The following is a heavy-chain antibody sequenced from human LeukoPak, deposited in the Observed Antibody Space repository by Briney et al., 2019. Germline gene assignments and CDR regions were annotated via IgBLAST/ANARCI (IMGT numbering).Heavy chain of an antibody. Sequence: SETLSLTCTVSGGSFSSSDYYWAWIRQPPGKGLEWIGSVYYSGSTYYSPSLKRRVTISVDTSKNKFSLKLSSVTAADTAVYYCARVICSGGSCRFDYWGQGTLVTVSS. CDR1: GGSFSSSDYY. J-gene: IGHJ4*02. V-gene: IGHV4-39*07. D-gene: IGHD2-15*01. CDR2: VYYSGST. CDR3: ARVICSGGSCRFDY.